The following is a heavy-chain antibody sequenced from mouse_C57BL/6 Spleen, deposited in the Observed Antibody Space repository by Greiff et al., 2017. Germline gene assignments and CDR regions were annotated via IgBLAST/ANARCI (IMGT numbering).Heavy chain of an antibody. D-gene: IGHD2-5*01. CDR2: ISSGGSYT. CDR1: GFTFSSYG. Sequence: EVKLVESGGDLVKPGGSLKLSCAASGFTFSSYGMSWVRQTPDKRLEWVATISSGGSYTYYPDSVKGRFTISRDNAKNTLYLQMSNLKSEDTAMYSCARHKGSNYGRNAMDYWGQGTSVTVSS. CDR3: ARHKGSNYGRNAMDY. V-gene: IGHV5-6*02. J-gene: IGHJ4*01.